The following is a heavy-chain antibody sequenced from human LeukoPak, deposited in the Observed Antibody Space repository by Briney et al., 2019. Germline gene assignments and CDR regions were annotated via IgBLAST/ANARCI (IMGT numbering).Heavy chain of an antibody. CDR2: INPNSGGT. CDR1: GYTFTGYY. Sequence: RASVKVSCKASGYTFTGYYLHWVRQAPGQGLEWMGWINPNSGGTNYAQKLQGRVTMTRDTSISTAYMELNRLRSDDTAVYYCATFAGEHQAPFDYWGQGTLVTVSS. CDR3: ATFAGEHQAPFDY. J-gene: IGHJ4*02. D-gene: IGHD1-26*01. V-gene: IGHV1-2*02.